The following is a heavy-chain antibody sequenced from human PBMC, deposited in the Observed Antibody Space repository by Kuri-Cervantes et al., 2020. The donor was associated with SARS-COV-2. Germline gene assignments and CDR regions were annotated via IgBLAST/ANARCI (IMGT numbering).Heavy chain of an antibody. CDR1: GYSISSGYY. D-gene: IGHD4-17*01. J-gene: IGHJ6*03. CDR2: IYYSGST. CDR3: ARVPTPYYYYYMDV. V-gene: IGHV4-38-2*01. Sequence: GSLRLSCAVSGYSISSGYYWGWIRQPPGKGLEWIGSIYYSGSTYYNPSLKSRVTISVDTSKNQFPLKLSSVTAADTAVYYCARVPTPYYYYYMDVWGKGTTVTVSS.